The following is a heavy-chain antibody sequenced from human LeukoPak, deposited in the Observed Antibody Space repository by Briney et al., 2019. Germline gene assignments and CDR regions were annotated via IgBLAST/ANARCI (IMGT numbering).Heavy chain of an antibody. CDR3: ARDHYDSSGYYYSPFDY. CDR2: ISSSSSTI. J-gene: IGHJ4*02. D-gene: IGHD3-22*01. CDR1: GFTFSSYS. V-gene: IGHV3-48*01. Sequence: PGGSLRLSCAASGFTFSSYSMNWVRQAPGKGLEWVSYISSSSSTIYYADSVKGRFTISRDNAKNSLYLQMNSLRAEDTAVYYCARDHYDSSGYYYSPFDYWGQGTLVTVSP.